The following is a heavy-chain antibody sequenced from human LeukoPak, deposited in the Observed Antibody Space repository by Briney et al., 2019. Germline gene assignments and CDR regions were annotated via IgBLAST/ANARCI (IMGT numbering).Heavy chain of an antibody. Sequence: ASVTVSCKTSGYTFTTHGISWVRLAPGQGLEWMGWITIYNGNTHYAQKFQGGVTLTTDTSTSTAYMELRSLGSDDTAVYYCARGLGSSWTPSWFDPWGQGTLVTVSS. CDR2: ITIYNGNT. CDR1: GYTFTTHG. D-gene: IGHD6-13*01. J-gene: IGHJ5*02. V-gene: IGHV1-18*01. CDR3: ARGLGSSWTPSWFDP.